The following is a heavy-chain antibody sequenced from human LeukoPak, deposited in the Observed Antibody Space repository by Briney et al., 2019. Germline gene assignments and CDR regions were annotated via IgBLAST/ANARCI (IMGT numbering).Heavy chain of an antibody. V-gene: IGHV4-59*02. CDR1: GGSVSGYY. CDR2: IYYSGGT. Sequence: SETLSLTCTVSGGSVSGYYWSWIRQPPGKGLEWIGYIYYSGGTNYNPSLKSRVTMSVDTSKNQLSLKLSSVTAADTAVYYCARDQMVKGYYYYYGMDVWGQGTTVTVSS. J-gene: IGHJ6*02. D-gene: IGHD5-18*01. CDR3: ARDQMVKGYYYYYGMDV.